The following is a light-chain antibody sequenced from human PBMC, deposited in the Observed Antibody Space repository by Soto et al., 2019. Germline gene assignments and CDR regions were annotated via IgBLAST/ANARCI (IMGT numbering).Light chain of an antibody. V-gene: IGLV1-44*01. CDR2: SNN. J-gene: IGLJ1*01. CDR3: AAWDDSLNGLYV. CDR1: RSNIGSNT. Sequence: QSVLTQPPSASGTPGQRVTLSCSGSRSNIGSNTVNWYQQLPGTAPKLLIYSNNQRPSGVPDRFSGSKSGTSASLAISGLQSEDEADYYCAAWDDSLNGLYVFGTGTKVTVL.